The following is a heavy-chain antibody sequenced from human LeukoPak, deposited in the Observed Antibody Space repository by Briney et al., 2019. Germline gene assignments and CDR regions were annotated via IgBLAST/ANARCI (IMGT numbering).Heavy chain of an antibody. Sequence: SQTLSLTCAVSGGSISSGGYSWSWIRQPPGKGLEWIGEINHSGSTNYNPSLKSRVTISVDTSKNQFSLKLSSVTAADTAVYYCARSGPTPSVLFDYWGQGTLVTVSS. CDR3: ARSGPTPSVLFDY. CDR2: INHSGST. D-gene: IGHD2-15*01. J-gene: IGHJ4*02. CDR1: GGSISSGGYS. V-gene: IGHV4-30-2*01.